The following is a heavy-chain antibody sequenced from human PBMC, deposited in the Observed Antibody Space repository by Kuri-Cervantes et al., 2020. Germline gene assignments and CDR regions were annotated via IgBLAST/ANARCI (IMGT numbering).Heavy chain of an antibody. D-gene: IGHD3-22*01. CDR3: AKVNYYDSSGQLDY. CDR1: GFTFDDYT. Sequence: GESLKISCAASGFTFDDYTMHWVRQAPGKGLEWVSLISWDGGSTYYADSVKGRFTISRDNSKNSLYLQMNSLRAEDTAVYYCAKVNYYDSSGQLDYWGQGTLVTVSS. J-gene: IGHJ4*02. V-gene: IGHV3-43*01. CDR2: ISWDGGST.